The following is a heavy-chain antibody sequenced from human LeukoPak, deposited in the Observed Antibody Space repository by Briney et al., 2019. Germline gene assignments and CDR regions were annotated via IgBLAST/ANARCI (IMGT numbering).Heavy chain of an antibody. J-gene: IGHJ6*02. V-gene: IGHV1-18*01. Sequence: ASVKVSCKSSVYTFTSYGISWVRQAPGQGLAWMGWISAYNGNTNYAQKLQGRVTMTTDTSTSTAYMELRSLRSDVRAVYYCARNGNDCGDCSYYYGMDVWGQGTTVSVSS. CDR3: ARNGNDCGDCSYYYGMDV. D-gene: IGHD4-17*01. CDR2: ISAYNGNT. CDR1: VYTFTSYG.